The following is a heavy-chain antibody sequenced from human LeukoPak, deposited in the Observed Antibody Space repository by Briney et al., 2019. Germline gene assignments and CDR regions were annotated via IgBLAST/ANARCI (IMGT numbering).Heavy chain of an antibody. D-gene: IGHD2-15*01. Sequence: GGSLRLSCAASGFTFSTYAMSWVRQIPGKGLEWVSAISGSDDGAYYADSVKGRFTISRDNSRNTLYLQMNTLRAEDTAVYFCAKSPVSSCRGSFCYPFDYWGQGNLVTVSS. CDR3: AKSPVSSCRGSFCYPFDY. CDR2: ISGSDDGA. V-gene: IGHV3-23*01. J-gene: IGHJ4*02. CDR1: GFTFSTYA.